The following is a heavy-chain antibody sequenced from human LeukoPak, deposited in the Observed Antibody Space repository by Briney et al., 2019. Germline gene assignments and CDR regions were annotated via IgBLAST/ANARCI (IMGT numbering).Heavy chain of an antibody. CDR1: GFTFSSYW. D-gene: IGHD4-17*01. V-gene: IGHV3-74*01. J-gene: IGHJ4*02. CDR3: ARPDYGDYHIDY. Sequence: GGSLRLSCAASGFTFSSYWMHWVRQAPGKGLVWVSRINSDGSSTSYADSVKGRFTISRDNAKNTLYLQMNSLRAEDTAVYYCARPDYGDYHIDYWGQGTLVTVSS. CDR2: INSDGSST.